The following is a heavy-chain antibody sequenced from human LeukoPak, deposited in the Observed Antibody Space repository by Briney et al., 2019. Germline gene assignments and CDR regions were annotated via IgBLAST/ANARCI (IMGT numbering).Heavy chain of an antibody. J-gene: IGHJ5*02. CDR2: ISGDGATT. Sequence: EGSLRLSCAASGFLFSSYAMTWVRQAPGKGLEWVSSISGDGATTYYADSVKGRFTISRDNSRNTVYLQMNSLRAEDTAIYYCAGRGIAHSWGQGTLVTVSS. CDR1: GFLFSSYA. CDR3: AGRGIAHS. D-gene: IGHD6-13*01. V-gene: IGHV3-23*01.